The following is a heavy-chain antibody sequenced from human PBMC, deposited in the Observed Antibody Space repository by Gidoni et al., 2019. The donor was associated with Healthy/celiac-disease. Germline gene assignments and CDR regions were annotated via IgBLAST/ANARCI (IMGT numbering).Heavy chain of an antibody. CDR3: ARDRRSSWYGSYYYGMDV. CDR1: VVSISRYY. Sequence: QVPLQDSGPGLVKPSETLSLTCTVSVVSISRYYWCWIRQPPGKGMEWIGYIYYSGSTNYNPSRKRRVTISVETAKNQVSLKLSSVTAADTAVYYCARDRRSSWYGSYYYGMDVWGQGTTVTVSS. J-gene: IGHJ6*02. CDR2: IYYSGST. D-gene: IGHD6-13*01. V-gene: IGHV4-59*01.